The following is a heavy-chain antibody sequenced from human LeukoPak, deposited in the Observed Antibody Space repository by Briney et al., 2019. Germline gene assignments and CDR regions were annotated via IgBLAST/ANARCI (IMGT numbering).Heavy chain of an antibody. J-gene: IGHJ4*02. D-gene: IGHD3-10*01. CDR2: INPSGGST. CDR1: GYTFTSYY. V-gene: IGHV1-46*01. Sequence: GPVKVSCKASGYTFTSYYMHWVRQAPGQGLGWLGIINPSGGSTTYAQNFQGRVTMTRDTSTSTAYMELSSLRSEDTAVYYCARDPDYYGFWGQGTLVTVSS. CDR3: ARDPDYYGF.